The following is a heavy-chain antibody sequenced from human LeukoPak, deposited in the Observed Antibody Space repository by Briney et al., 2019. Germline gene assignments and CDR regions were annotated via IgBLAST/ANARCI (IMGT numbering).Heavy chain of an antibody. D-gene: IGHD3-3*01. Sequence: GGSLRLSCAASGFTFSSYGMHWVRQAPGKGLEWVAFIRYDGSNKYYADSVKGRFTISRDNSKNTLYLQMNSLRAEDTAVYYCAKDGRLEWFGGDAFDYWGQGTLVTVSS. CDR3: AKDGRLEWFGGDAFDY. V-gene: IGHV3-30*02. CDR1: GFTFSSYG. J-gene: IGHJ4*02. CDR2: IRYDGSNK.